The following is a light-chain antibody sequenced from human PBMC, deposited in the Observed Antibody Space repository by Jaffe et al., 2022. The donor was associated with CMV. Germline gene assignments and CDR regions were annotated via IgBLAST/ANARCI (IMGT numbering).Light chain of an antibody. CDR1: QSVSSS. J-gene: IGKJ1*01. Sequence: EIVMTQSPATLSLSLGERATLSCRASQSVSSSLAWYQQKPGQSPRLLISGASTRATGIPARFSGSGSETEFTLTISSLQSEDFAVYYCQQYKDWPPWTFGQGTKVEIK. CDR3: QQYKDWPPWT. V-gene: IGKV3-15*01. CDR2: GAS.